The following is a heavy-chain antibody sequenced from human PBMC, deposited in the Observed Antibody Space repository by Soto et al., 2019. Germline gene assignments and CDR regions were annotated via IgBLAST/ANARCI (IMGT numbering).Heavy chain of an antibody. D-gene: IGHD3-22*01. CDR3: AKDGYNSDGMDV. Sequence: LRLSCAASGFTFSSYGMHWVRQAPGKGLEWVAVISYDGSNKYYADSVKGRFTISRDNSKNTLYLQMNSLRAEDTAVYYCAKDGYNSDGMDVWGQGTTVTVSS. CDR1: GFTFSSYG. J-gene: IGHJ6*02. V-gene: IGHV3-30*18. CDR2: ISYDGSNK.